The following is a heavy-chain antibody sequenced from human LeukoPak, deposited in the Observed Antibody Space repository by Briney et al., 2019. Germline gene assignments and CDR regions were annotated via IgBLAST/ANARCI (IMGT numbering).Heavy chain of an antibody. CDR3: ARHASFGKPGSAFDI. CDR1: GDSITRSSYY. CDR2: IYYSENT. Sequence: PSETLSLTCTVSGDSITRSSYYWGWIRQPPGKGLEWIASIYYSENTYYNPSLKSRVTISLDTSKNHFSLKLSSVTAADTAVYYCARHASFGKPGSAFDIWGQGTMVTVSS. J-gene: IGHJ3*02. D-gene: IGHD2-2*01. V-gene: IGHV4-39*01.